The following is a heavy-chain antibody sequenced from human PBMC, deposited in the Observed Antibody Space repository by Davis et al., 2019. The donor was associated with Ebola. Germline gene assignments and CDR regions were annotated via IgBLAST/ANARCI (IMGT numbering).Heavy chain of an antibody. J-gene: IGHJ3*02. CDR3: ARGVGYCISTSCPVFAFDI. Sequence: AASVKVSCKASGYTFTSYGISWVRQAPGQGLEWMGWIRTYNDNTNYSQKFQGRVTMTTDTSTSTAYMELRSLRSDDTAVYYCARGVGYCISTSCPVFAFDIWGQGTMVTVSS. V-gene: IGHV1-18*04. CDR1: GYTFTSYG. D-gene: IGHD2-2*01. CDR2: IRTYNDNT.